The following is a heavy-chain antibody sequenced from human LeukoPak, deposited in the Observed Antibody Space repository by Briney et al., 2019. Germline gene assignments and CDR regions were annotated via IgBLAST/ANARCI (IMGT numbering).Heavy chain of an antibody. CDR1: GFTFSSYG. V-gene: IGHV3-30*18. D-gene: IGHD2-15*01. CDR3: AKGGVVHAFDI. J-gene: IGHJ3*02. Sequence: GGSLRLSCAASGFTFSSYGMHWVRQAPGKGLEWVAVISYDGSNKYYADSVKGRFTISRDNSKNTLYLQMNSLRAEDTAVYYCAKGGVVHAFDIWGQGTMVTVSS. CDR2: ISYDGSNK.